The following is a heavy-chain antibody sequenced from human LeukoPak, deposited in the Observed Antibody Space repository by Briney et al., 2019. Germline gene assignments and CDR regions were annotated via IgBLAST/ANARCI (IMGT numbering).Heavy chain of an antibody. CDR3: ARVKWVGYSYGYPPPPQFDY. D-gene: IGHD5-18*01. CDR1: GGSISSYY. V-gene: IGHV4-59*01. CDR2: IYYSGNT. J-gene: IGHJ4*02. Sequence: SETLSLTCTVSGGSISSYYWSWIRQPPGKGLEWIGYIYYSGNTNYNPSLKSRVTISVDTSKNQFSLKLSSVTAADTAVYYCARVKWVGYSYGYPPPPQFDYWGQGTLVTVSS.